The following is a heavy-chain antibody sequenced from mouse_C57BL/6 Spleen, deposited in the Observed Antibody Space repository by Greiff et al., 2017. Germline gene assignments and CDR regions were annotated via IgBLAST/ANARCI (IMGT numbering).Heavy chain of an antibody. CDR2: ISNGGGST. V-gene: IGHV5-12*01. J-gene: IGHJ4*01. CDR3: ARQRYYGSSPYYAMDY. Sequence: EVKLMESGGGLVQPGGSLKLSCAASGFTFSDYYMYWVRQTPEKRLEWVAYISNGGGSTYYPDTVKGRFTISRDNAKNTLYLQMSRLKSEDTAMYYCARQRYYGSSPYYAMDYWGQGTSVTVSS. D-gene: IGHD1-1*01. CDR1: GFTFSDYY.